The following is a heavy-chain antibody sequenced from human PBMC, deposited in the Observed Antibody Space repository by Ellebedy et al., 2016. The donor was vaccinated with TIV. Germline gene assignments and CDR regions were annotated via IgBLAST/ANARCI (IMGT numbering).Heavy chain of an antibody. CDR1: GFTVNSNY. J-gene: IGHJ3*02. D-gene: IGHD7-27*01. Sequence: GGSLKISCSVSGFTVNSNYMSWVRQAPGKGLEWVSLISTHGTTYYADSVKGRFSISRNNSKNTLLLQMNSLRAEDTALYYCASETFNDVDLKVWGVLDIWGRGTMVTVSS. V-gene: IGHV3-66*01. CDR2: ISTHGTT. CDR3: ASETFNDVDLKVWGVLDI.